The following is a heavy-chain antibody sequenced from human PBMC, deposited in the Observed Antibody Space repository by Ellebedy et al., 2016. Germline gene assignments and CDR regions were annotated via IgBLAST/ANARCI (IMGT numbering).Heavy chain of an antibody. CDR1: GFTFSSYA. D-gene: IGHD6-13*01. CDR3: AKPYSSSWYLGWCA. V-gene: IGHV3-23*01. CDR2: ISGSGGST. Sequence: GGSLRLSXAASGFTFSSYAMSWVRQAPGKGLEWVSAISGSGGSTYYADSVKGRFTISRDNSKNTLYLQMNSLRAEDTAVYYCAKPYSSSWYLGWCAWGQGTLVTVSS. J-gene: IGHJ5*02.